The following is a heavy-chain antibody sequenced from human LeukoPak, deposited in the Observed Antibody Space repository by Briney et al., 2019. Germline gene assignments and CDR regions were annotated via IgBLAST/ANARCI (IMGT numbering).Heavy chain of an antibody. V-gene: IGHV1-69*13. Sequence: ASVKVSCKASGGTFSSYAIIWVRQAPGQGLEWMGGIIPIFGTANYAQKFQGRVTITADESTSTAYMELSSLRSEDTAVYYCARSTKFVNDAFDIWGQGTMVTVSS. CDR2: IIPIFGTA. CDR3: ARSTKFVNDAFDI. CDR1: GGTFSSYA. J-gene: IGHJ3*02.